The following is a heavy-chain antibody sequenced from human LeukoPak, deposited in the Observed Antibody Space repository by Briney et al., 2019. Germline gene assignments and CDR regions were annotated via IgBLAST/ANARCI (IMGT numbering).Heavy chain of an antibody. CDR3: ARAEKYSSSWYQAFDY. CDR2: ISYDGSNK. J-gene: IGHJ4*02. D-gene: IGHD6-13*01. CDR1: GFTFSSYA. V-gene: IGHV3-30-3*01. Sequence: PGGSLRLSCAASGFTFSSYAMRWVRQAPGKGLEWVAVISYDGSNKYYADSVKGRFTISRDNSKNTLYLQMNSLRAEDTAVYYCARAEKYSSSWYQAFDYWGQGTLVTVSS.